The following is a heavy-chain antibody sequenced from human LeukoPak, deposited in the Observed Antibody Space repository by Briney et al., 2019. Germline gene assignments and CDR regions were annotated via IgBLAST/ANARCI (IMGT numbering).Heavy chain of an antibody. CDR1: GFTFSSYA. V-gene: IGHV3-23*01. J-gene: IGHJ2*01. CDR3: AKAPQDIVVVPAARPRSWYFDL. Sequence: GGSLRLSCAASGFTFSSYAMSWVRQAPGKGLEWVSAISGSGGSTYYADSVEGRFTISRDNSKNTLYLQMNSLRAEDTAVYYCAKAPQDIVVVPAARPRSWYFDLWGRGTLVTVSS. CDR2: ISGSGGST. D-gene: IGHD2-2*01.